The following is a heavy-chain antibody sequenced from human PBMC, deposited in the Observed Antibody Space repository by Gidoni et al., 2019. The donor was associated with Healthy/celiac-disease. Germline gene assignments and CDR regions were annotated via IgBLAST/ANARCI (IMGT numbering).Heavy chain of an antibody. CDR3: ASITISDGMDV. Sequence: QVQLQESGPGLVKPSQTLSLTCTVSGGSISSGSYYWSWIRQPAGKGLEWIGRIYTSGSTNYNPSLKSRVTISVDTSKNQFSLKLSSVTAADTAVYYCASITISDGMDVWGQGTTVTVSS. J-gene: IGHJ6*02. V-gene: IGHV4-61*02. CDR2: IYTSGST. D-gene: IGHD3-3*01. CDR1: GGSISSGSYY.